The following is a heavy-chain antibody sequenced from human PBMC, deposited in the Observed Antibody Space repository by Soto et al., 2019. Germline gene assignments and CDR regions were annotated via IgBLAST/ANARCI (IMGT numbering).Heavy chain of an antibody. J-gene: IGHJ4*02. CDR3: ARGVSVTLAVQGGAPDKNYFDS. Sequence: QVQLQQWGAGLLKPSETLSLTCAVSGASFSGFYWSWIRQSPGKGLEWIGEMNHSGTTNTNTALKSRATMSVDTSKNQFSLKLRSVTAADTAVYYCARGVSVTLAVQGGAPDKNYFDSWSQGTLVTVSS. CDR2: MNHSGTT. V-gene: IGHV4-34*04. CDR1: GASFSGFY. D-gene: IGHD1-26*01.